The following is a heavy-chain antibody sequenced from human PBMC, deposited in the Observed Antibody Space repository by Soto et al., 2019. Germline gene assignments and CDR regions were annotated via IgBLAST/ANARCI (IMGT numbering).Heavy chain of an antibody. CDR3: ARMGDVPYYYYGMDV. V-gene: IGHV1-18*01. Sequence: QVQLVQSGAEVKKPGASVKVSCKASGYIFTSYGVSWVRQAPGQGLEWLGWINGYNGNTNYGQNFQGRDPMTTDTSTSTAYMELRSLRSDDTAVYYCARMGDVPYYYYGMDVWGQGTTVIVSS. CDR1: GYIFTSYG. CDR2: INGYNGNT. D-gene: IGHD3-16*01. J-gene: IGHJ6*02.